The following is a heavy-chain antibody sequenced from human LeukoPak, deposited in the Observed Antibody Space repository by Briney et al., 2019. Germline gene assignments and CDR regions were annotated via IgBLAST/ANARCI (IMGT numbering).Heavy chain of an antibody. Sequence: SVKVSCKASGYTFNGYTINWVRQAPGQGLEWMGGIIPVFGTANYAQKFQGRVTITADESTSTAYMELSSLRSEDTAVYYCARDTDYDILSYWGQGTLVTVSS. CDR2: IIPVFGTA. CDR3: ARDTDYDILSY. CDR1: GYTFNGYT. V-gene: IGHV1-69*13. J-gene: IGHJ4*02. D-gene: IGHD3-9*01.